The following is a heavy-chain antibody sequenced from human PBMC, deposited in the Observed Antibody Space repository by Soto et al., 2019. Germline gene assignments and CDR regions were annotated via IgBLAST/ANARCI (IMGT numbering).Heavy chain of an antibody. D-gene: IGHD6-13*01. CDR1: GYTLTSYY. V-gene: IGHV1-46*01. CDR2: INPSSGST. CDR3: ARGPISSVGQY. Sequence: GASVKVSCKASGYTLTSYYMHWVRQAPGQGLEWMGIINPSSGSTSYAQRFQGRVTMTRDTSTSTVYMELSSLRFEDTAVYYCARGPISSVGQYWGQGTQVTVS. J-gene: IGHJ1*01.